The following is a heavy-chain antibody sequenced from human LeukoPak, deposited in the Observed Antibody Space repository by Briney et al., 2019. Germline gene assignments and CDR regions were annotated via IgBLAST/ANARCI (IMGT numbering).Heavy chain of an antibody. V-gene: IGHV3-48*01. Sequence: PGGSLRLSCAASGFTYSSYWMSWVRQAPGKGLEWVSYINSRSSTIYYADSVKGRFTSSRDNAKNSVYLQMNSLRAEDTAVYYCARYWSSWSADYWGQGTLVTVSS. J-gene: IGHJ4*02. D-gene: IGHD6-13*01. CDR3: ARYWSSWSADY. CDR1: GFTYSSYW. CDR2: INSRSSTI.